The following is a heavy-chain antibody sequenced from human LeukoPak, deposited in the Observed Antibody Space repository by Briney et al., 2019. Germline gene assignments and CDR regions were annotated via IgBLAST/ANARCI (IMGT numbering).Heavy chain of an antibody. CDR1: GYSISSGYY. CDR3: ARGRITIFGVVRRGAFHI. Sequence: PSETLSLTCTVSGYSISSGYYWGWIRQPPGKGLEWIGSIYHSGSTYYNPSLKSRVTISVDTSKNQFSLKLSSVTAADTAVYYCARGRITIFGVVRRGAFHIWGQGTMVTVSS. V-gene: IGHV4-38-2*02. J-gene: IGHJ3*02. CDR2: IYHSGST. D-gene: IGHD3-3*01.